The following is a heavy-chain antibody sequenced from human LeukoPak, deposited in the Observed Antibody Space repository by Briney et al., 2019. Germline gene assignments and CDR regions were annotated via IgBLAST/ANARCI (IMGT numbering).Heavy chain of an antibody. V-gene: IGHV3-23*01. Sequence: GGSLRLSCAASGFTFSSYAMSWVRQAPGKGLGWVSAISGSGGSTYYADSVKGRFTISRDNSKNTLYLQMNSLRAEDTAVHYCAKDGEMTLYYFDYWGQGTLVTVSS. CDR1: GFTFSSYA. CDR2: ISGSGGST. CDR3: AKDGEMTLYYFDY. D-gene: IGHD5-24*01. J-gene: IGHJ4*02.